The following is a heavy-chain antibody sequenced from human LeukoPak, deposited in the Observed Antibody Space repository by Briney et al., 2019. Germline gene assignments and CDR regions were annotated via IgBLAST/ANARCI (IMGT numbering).Heavy chain of an antibody. J-gene: IGHJ5*02. V-gene: IGHV4-34*01. CDR2: INHSGST. Sequence: MTSETLSLTCAVYGGSFSGYYWSWIRQPPGKGLEWIGEINHSGSTNYNPSLKSRVTISVDTSKNQFSLKLSSVTAADTAVYYCARKKAPAARKNWFDPWGQGTLVTVSS. CDR3: ARKKAPAARKNWFDP. D-gene: IGHD2-2*01. CDR1: GGSFSGYY.